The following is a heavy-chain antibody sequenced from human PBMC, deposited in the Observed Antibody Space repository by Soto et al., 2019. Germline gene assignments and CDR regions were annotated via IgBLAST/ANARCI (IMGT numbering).Heavy chain of an antibody. J-gene: IGHJ4*02. CDR3: GRATYIQLVTN. V-gene: IGHV4-59*01. CDR1: GGSISSYY. Sequence: SETLSLTCTVSGGSISSYYWSWIRQPPGKGLEWIGYIHYSGSTNYNPSLKSRVTIAVDTSKNQFSLKLSSVTAADTAVYYCGRATYIQLVTNWGPGTLVTVSS. CDR2: IHYSGST. D-gene: IGHD1-1*01.